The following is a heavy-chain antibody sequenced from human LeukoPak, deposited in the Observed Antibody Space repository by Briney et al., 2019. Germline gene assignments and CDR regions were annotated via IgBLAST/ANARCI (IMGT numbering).Heavy chain of an antibody. CDR2: ISYSGST. Sequence: SETLSLTCTVSGGSISSYYWGWIQLPPGKGLEWIGYISYSGSTTYIPSLKSRVTILVGTSKNQFSLKLSSVTAADTAVYYCVRITQGTIDYWGRGTLVTVSS. V-gene: IGHV4-59*01. CDR3: VRITQGTIDY. CDR1: GGSISSYY. D-gene: IGHD3-10*01. J-gene: IGHJ4*02.